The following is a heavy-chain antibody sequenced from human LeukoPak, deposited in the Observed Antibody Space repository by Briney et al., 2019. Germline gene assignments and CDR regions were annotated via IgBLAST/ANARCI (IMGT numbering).Heavy chain of an antibody. CDR1: GGSISSFY. Sequence: SETLSLTCTVSGGSISSFYWSWIRQPPGKGLEWIGSIYYSGSTYYNPSLKSRVTISVDTSKNQFSLKLSSVTAADTAVYYCATSNIVGATPFDYWGQGTLVTVSS. D-gene: IGHD1-26*01. V-gene: IGHV4-39*07. CDR3: ATSNIVGATPFDY. J-gene: IGHJ4*02. CDR2: IYYSGST.